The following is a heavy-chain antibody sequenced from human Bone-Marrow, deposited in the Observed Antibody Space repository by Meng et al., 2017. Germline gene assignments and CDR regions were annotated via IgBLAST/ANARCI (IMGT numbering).Heavy chain of an antibody. CDR3: ARALPYGDLTWRYYYYGMDV. D-gene: IGHD4-17*01. CDR1: GYTFTSYY. CDR2: INPSGGST. V-gene: IGHV1-46*01. Sequence: SVKVSCKASGYTFTSYYMHWVRQAPGQGLEWMGIINPSGGSTSYAQKFQGRVTMTRDTSTSTVYMELSSLRSEDTAVYYCARALPYGDLTWRYYYYGMDVWGQGTTVTVSS. J-gene: IGHJ6*02.